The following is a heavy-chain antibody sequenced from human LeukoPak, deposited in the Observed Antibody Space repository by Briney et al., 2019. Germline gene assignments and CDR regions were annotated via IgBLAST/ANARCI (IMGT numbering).Heavy chain of an antibody. J-gene: IGHJ3*02. CDR1: GGSISSGGYY. V-gene: IGHV4-31*03. D-gene: IGHD1-26*01. CDR2: IYYSGST. CDR3: ARGGLGATGHAFDI. Sequence: SQTLSLTCTVSGGSISSGGYYWSWIRQHPGKGLEWIGYIYYSGSTYYNPSLKSRVTISVDTSKNQFSLKLSSVTAADTAVYYCARGGLGATGHAFDIWGQGTMVTVSS.